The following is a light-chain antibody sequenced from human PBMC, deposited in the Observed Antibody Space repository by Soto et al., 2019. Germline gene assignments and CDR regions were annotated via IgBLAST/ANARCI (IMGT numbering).Light chain of an antibody. Sequence: QSVLTQPPSVSSAPGQKVTISCSGSSSNIGDDYVSWYQQFPGKAPRLLIYDDDKRPSGIADRFSGSKSGTAATLEITGLQTGDEADYYCGTWDSSLSGGVFGGGTQLTVL. CDR2: DDD. CDR3: GTWDSSLSGGV. J-gene: IGLJ3*02. V-gene: IGLV1-51*01. CDR1: SSNIGDDY.